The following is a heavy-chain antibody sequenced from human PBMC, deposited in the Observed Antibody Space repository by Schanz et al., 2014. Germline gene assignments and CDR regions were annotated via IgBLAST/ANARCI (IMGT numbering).Heavy chain of an antibody. CDR2: IRYDGRNK. Sequence: QVQLVESGGGVVQPGGSLRLSCAASGFTFSSYGMHWVRQAPGKGLEWGAFIRYDGRNKYYADSVKGRYTISRDNSKTAADMPMNSLTSDRATVSSCPNEGMDYWGQGTMVTVSS. J-gene: IGHJ4*02. CDR3: PNEGMDY. CDR1: GFTFSSYG. V-gene: IGHV3-30*02.